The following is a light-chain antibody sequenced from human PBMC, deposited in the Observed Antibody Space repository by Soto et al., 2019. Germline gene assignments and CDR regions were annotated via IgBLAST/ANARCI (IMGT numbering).Light chain of an antibody. V-gene: IGKV1-9*01. CDR1: QDISNY. Sequence: DIQLTQSPSFLSASVGDRVTITCRASQDISNYFVWYQQKPGKASKPLIYAASTLQSGVPSRFSGSGSGTEFTLTISSLQPEDFATYYCQQLNSYPLTFGPGTKVDI. CDR2: AAS. CDR3: QQLNSYPLT. J-gene: IGKJ3*01.